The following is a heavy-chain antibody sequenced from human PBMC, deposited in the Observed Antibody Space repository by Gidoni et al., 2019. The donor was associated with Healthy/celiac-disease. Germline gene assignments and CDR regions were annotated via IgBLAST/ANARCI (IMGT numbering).Heavy chain of an antibody. D-gene: IGHD4-17*01. CDR1: GFTFSSYG. Sequence: QVQLVESGGGVVQPGRSLRLSCAASGFTFSSYGMHWVRQAPGKGLEWVAVISYDGSNKYYADSVKGRFTISRDNSKNTLYLQMNSLRAEDTAVYYCAKGANDYGDYGAFDIWGQGTMVTVSS. CDR3: AKGANDYGDYGAFDI. CDR2: ISYDGSNK. V-gene: IGHV3-30*18. J-gene: IGHJ3*02.